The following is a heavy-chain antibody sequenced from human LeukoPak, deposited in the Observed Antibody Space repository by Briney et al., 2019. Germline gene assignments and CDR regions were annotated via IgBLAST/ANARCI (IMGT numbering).Heavy chain of an antibody. D-gene: IGHD2-2*01. CDR1: GFTFSSYS. V-gene: IGHV3-21*01. J-gene: IGHJ6*02. CDR2: ISSSSSYI. CDR3: ARDHGEWVVVVPAAPYYGMDV. Sequence: PGGSLRLSCAASGFTFSSYSMNWVRQAPGKGLEWVSSISSSSSYIYYADSVKGRFTISRDNAKNSLYLQMNSLRAEDTAVYYCARDHGEWVVVVPAAPYYGMDVWGQGTTVTVSS.